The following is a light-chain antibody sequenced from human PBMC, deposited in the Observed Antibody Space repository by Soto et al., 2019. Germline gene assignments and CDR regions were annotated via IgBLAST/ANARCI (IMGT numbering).Light chain of an antibody. V-gene: IGLV1-40*01. CDR1: SSNIGAGSD. CDR2: GNS. Sequence: QSVLTQPSSVSGAPVQRVTIACTGSSSNIGAGSDVHWYYQLPGTAPRLLLYGNSNRPAGVHDRFSGSKSGTSASLAITGLQAEDEADYYCQSYDIRLSGSVFGGGTQLTV. CDR3: QSYDIRLSGSV. J-gene: IGLJ3*02.